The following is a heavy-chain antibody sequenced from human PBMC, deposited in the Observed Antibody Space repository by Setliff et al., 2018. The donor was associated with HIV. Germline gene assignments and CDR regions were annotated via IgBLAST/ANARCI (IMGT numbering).Heavy chain of an antibody. J-gene: IGHJ6*02. Sequence: SETLSLTCSVSGDSITSTTWWTWVRQPPGKGLEWIGEIYHSGSTNYNPSLKSRVTISVDTSKNQFSLKLSSVTAADTAVYYCARDLGSGLYYYGMDVWGQGTTVTVSS. D-gene: IGHD7-27*01. CDR2: IYHSGST. V-gene: IGHV4-4*02. CDR1: GDSITSTTW. CDR3: ARDLGSGLYYYGMDV.